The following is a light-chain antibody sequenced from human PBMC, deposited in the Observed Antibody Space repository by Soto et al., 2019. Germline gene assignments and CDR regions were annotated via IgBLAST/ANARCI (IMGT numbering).Light chain of an antibody. CDR3: MQAVQIPWT. V-gene: IGKV2-28*01. CDR1: QSLLHSNGYNC. CDR2: LGS. J-gene: IGKJ1*01. Sequence: DIVMTQSPLSLPVTPGEPASISCRSSQSLLHSNGYNCLDWYLQKPGQSPQLLIYLGSNRASGVPARFSGSRSGTDFTLKISRVEAEDVGVYYCMQAVQIPWTFGQGTKVEIK.